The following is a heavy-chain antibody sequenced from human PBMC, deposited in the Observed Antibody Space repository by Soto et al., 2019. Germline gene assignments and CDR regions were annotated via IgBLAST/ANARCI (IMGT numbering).Heavy chain of an antibody. CDR1: GGSISSYY. CDR2: IYYSGST. J-gene: IGHJ4*02. CDR3: ARVRWTVAGPGHFDY. V-gene: IGHV4-59*01. D-gene: IGHD6-19*01. Sequence: SETLSLPCTVFGGSISSYYWRWIRQPPGKGLEWIGYIYYSGSTNYNPSLKSRVTISVDTSKNQFSLKLSSVTAADTAVYYCARVRWTVAGPGHFDYWGQGTLVTVSS.